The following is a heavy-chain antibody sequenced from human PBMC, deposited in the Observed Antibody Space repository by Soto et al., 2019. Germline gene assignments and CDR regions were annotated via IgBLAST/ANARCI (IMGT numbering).Heavy chain of an antibody. D-gene: IGHD3-10*01. CDR1: GFTFSNAW. CDR2: IKSKTDGGTT. V-gene: IGHV3-15*01. CDR3: TTGTYYYGSGSYYIRFRFDP. J-gene: IGHJ5*02. Sequence: EVQLVESGGGLVKPGGSLRLSCAASGFTFSNAWMSWVRQAPGKGLEWVGRIKSKTDGGTTDYAAPVKGRFTISRDDSKNTLYLQMNSLKTEDTAVYYCTTGTYYYGSGSYYIRFRFDPWGQGTLVTVSS.